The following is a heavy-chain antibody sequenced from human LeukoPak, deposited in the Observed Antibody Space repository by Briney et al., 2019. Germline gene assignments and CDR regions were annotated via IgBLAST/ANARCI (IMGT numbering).Heavy chain of an antibody. CDR2: INHSGST. Sequence: KASETLSLTCTVSGGSVSGGGYYWSWIRQPPGKGLEWIGEINHSGSTNYNPSLKSRVTISVDTSKNQFSLKLSSVTAADTAVYYCARGLGSTVGPINYRYDILTGTPFDYWGQGTLVTVSS. V-gene: IGHV4-34*01. CDR3: ARGLGSTVGPINYRYDILTGTPFDY. CDR1: GGSVSGGGYY. J-gene: IGHJ4*02. D-gene: IGHD3-9*01.